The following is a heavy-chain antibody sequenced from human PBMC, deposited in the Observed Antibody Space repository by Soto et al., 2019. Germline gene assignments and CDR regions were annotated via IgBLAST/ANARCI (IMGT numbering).Heavy chain of an antibody. CDR1: GYTFTSYD. Sequence: ASVKVSCKASGYTFTSYDINWVRQATGQGLEWMGWMNPNSGNTGYAQKFQGRVTMTRNTSISTAYMELSSLRSEDTAVYYCARDRAWTTAPSWYYYDSSGYQRLDYWGQGTLVTVSS. V-gene: IGHV1-8*01. CDR2: MNPNSGNT. D-gene: IGHD3-22*01. J-gene: IGHJ4*02. CDR3: ARDRAWTTAPSWYYYDSSGYQRLDY.